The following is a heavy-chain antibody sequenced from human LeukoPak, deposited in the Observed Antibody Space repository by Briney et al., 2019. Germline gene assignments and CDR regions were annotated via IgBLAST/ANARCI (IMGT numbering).Heavy chain of an antibody. D-gene: IGHD2-15*01. J-gene: IGHJ5*02. CDR3: ARDLFTLNWFDP. CDR2: IIPIFGTA. V-gene: IGHV1-69*05. Sequence: SVKVSCKASGGTFSSYAISWVRQAPGQGPEWMGRIIPIFGTANYAQKFQGRVTITTDESTSTAYMELSSLRSEDTAVYYCARDLFTLNWFDPWGQGTLVTVSS. CDR1: GGTFSSYA.